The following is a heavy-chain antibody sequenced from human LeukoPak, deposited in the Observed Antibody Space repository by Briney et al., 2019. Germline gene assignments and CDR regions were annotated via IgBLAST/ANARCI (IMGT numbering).Heavy chain of an antibody. CDR2: INPNSGGT. Sequence: ASVKVSFKASGYTFTGYYMHWVRQAPGQGLEWMGWINPNSGGTNYAQKFQGRVTMTRDTSISTAYMELSRLRSDDTAVYYCARDLLIVATDPEDYWGQGTLVTVSS. J-gene: IGHJ4*02. V-gene: IGHV1-2*02. CDR3: ARDLLIVATDPEDY. D-gene: IGHD5-12*01. CDR1: GYTFTGYY.